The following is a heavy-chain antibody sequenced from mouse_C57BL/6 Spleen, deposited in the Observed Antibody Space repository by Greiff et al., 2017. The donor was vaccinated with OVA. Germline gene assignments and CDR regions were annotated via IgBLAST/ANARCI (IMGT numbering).Heavy chain of an antibody. J-gene: IGHJ3*01. D-gene: IGHD1-1*01. CDR3: ARGHYGSSSWFAY. CDR1: GYSFTGYY. V-gene: IGHV1-42*01. CDR2: INPSTGGT. Sequence: EVQLQQSGPELVKPGASVKISCKASGYSFTGYYMNWVKQSPEKSLEWIGEINPSTGGTTYNQKFKAKATLTVDKSSSTAYMQLTSLTSEDSAVYYGARGHYGSSSWFAYWGQGTLVTVSA.